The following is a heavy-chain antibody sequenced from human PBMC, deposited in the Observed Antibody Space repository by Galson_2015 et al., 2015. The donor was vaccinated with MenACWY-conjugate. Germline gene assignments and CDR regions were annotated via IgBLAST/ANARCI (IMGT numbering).Heavy chain of an antibody. CDR1: GFPFSSYA. J-gene: IGHJ4*02. V-gene: IGHV3-23*01. Sequence: SLRLSCAASGFPFSSYAMGWVRQAPGKGLEWVSDISGGGHTTFYADSVKGRFTISRDNSKNTLYLQMNSLRAEDTATYFCARDVGGGDSSSSPHWGQGTLVTVSS. CDR3: ARDVGGGDSSSSPH. CDR2: ISGGGHTT. D-gene: IGHD6-6*01.